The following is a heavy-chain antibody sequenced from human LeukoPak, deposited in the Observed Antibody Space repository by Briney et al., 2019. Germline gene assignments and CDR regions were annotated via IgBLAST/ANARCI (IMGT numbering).Heavy chain of an antibody. CDR2: INSDGSST. CDR1: GFTFSSYW. V-gene: IGHV3-74*01. Sequence: GGSLRLSCAASGFTFSSYWMHWVRQAPGKGLVWVSRINSDGSSTSYADSVKGRFTISRDNAKNTLYLQMNSLRAEDTAVYYCAVDYGSGSYYRGRTGYYFDYWGQGTLVTVSS. CDR3: AVDYGSGSYYRGRTGYYFDY. D-gene: IGHD3-10*01. J-gene: IGHJ4*02.